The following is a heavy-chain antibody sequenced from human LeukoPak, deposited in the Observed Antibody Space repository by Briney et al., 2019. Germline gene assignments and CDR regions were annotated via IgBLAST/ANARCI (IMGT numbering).Heavy chain of an antibody. CDR1: GGSFSGYY. J-gene: IGHJ6*03. Sequence: SETLSLTCAVYGGSFSGYYWSWIRQPPGKGLEWIGEINHSGSTNYNPSLKSRVTISVDTSKNQFSLKLSSVTAADTAVYYCARGHMGSGYYDFWSGYYRGYYYYYMDVWGKGTTVTVSS. CDR3: ARGHMGSGYYDFWSGYYRGYYYYYMDV. D-gene: IGHD3-3*01. V-gene: IGHV4-34*01. CDR2: INHSGST.